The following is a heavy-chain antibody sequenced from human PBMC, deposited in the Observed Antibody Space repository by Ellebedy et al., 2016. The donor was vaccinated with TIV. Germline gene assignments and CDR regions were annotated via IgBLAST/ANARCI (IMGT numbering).Heavy chain of an antibody. CDR3: ATEKYSYGFGPNWFDP. CDR1: GYTFTSYA. D-gene: IGHD5-18*01. Sequence: AASVKVSCKASGYTFTSYAMHWVRQAPGQRLEWMGWINAGNGNTKYSQKFQGRVTMTTDTSTSTAYMELRSLRSDDTAVYYCATEKYSYGFGPNWFDPWGQGTLVTVSS. J-gene: IGHJ5*02. V-gene: IGHV1-3*01. CDR2: INAGNGNT.